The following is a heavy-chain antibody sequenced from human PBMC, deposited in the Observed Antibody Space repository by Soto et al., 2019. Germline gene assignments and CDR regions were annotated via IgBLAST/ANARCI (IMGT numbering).Heavy chain of an antibody. CDR2: IIPFFGTA. Sequence: SVKVSCKASGDSFSSYAFSWVRQAPGHGLEWMGEIIPFFGTANYAQRFQGRVTITADESTSTAYMELSSLTSEDTDVYYCATSRASIAVAGETEYSFDYWGQGTLVTVSS. CDR1: GDSFSSYA. V-gene: IGHV1-69*13. CDR3: ATSRASIAVAGETEYSFDY. D-gene: IGHD6-19*01. J-gene: IGHJ4*02.